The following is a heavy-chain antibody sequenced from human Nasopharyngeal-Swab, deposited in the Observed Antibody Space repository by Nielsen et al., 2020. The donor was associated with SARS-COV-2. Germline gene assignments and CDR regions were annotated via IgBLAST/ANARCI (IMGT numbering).Heavy chain of an antibody. D-gene: IGHD3-16*01. CDR1: GDSVSSNSAA. J-gene: IGHJ6*02. CDR2: TYYRSKWYN. CDR3: ARGLLGEFPGGMDV. V-gene: IGHV6-1*01. Sequence: SQTLSLTCAISGDSVSSNSAAWNWIRQPPSRGLEWLGRTYYRSKWYNDYAVSVKSRITINPDTSKNQFSLQLNSVTPGDTAVYYCARGLLGEFPGGMDVWGQGTTVTVSS.